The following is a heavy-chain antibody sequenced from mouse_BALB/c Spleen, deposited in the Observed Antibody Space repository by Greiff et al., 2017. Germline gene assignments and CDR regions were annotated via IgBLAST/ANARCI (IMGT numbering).Heavy chain of an antibody. Sequence: EVMLVESGGGLVQPGGSRKLSCAASGFTFSSFGMHWVRQAPEKGLEWVAYISSGSSTIYYADTVKGRFTISRDNPKNTLFLQMTSLRSEDTAMYYCARDGNVFDYWGQGTTLTVAS. CDR3: ARDGNVFDY. CDR2: ISSGSSTI. D-gene: IGHD2-1*01. J-gene: IGHJ2*01. CDR1: GFTFSSFG. V-gene: IGHV5-17*02.